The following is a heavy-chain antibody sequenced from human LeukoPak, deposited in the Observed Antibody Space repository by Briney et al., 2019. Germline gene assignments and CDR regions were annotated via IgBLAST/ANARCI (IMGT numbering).Heavy chain of an antibody. D-gene: IGHD6-13*01. CDR3: AKDRGPIPAAGHDY. CDR2: ISASGGST. J-gene: IGHJ4*02. Sequence: GGSLRLSCAASGFTFSSSAMSWVRQVPGKGLEWASGISASGGSTYYADSVRGRFTISRDNSKNTLYVQMNSLRAGGTAVYYCAKDRGPIPAAGHDYWGQGALVTVSS. CDR1: GFTFSSSA. V-gene: IGHV3-23*01.